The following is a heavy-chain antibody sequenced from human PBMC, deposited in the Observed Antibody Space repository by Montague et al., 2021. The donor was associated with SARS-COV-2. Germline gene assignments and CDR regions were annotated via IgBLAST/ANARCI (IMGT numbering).Heavy chain of an antibody. V-gene: IGHV4-61*02. D-gene: IGHD3-3*01. CDR2: IYTSGST. J-gene: IGHJ6*03. Sequence: TLSLTCTVSGGSISSGSYYWSWIRQPAGKGLEWIGRIYTSGSTNYNPSLKSRVTISVDTSKNQFSLKLSSVTAADTAVYYCARAPHYDFWSGYYLGEGYYYCYMAVWGKGTTVTVSS. CDR3: ARAPHYDFWSGYYLGEGYYYCYMAV. CDR1: GGSISSGSYY.